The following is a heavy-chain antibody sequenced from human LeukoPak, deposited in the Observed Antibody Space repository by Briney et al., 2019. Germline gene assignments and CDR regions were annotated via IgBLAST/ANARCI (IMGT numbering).Heavy chain of an antibody. D-gene: IGHD4-17*01. Sequence: SETLSLTCTVSGGSIGRSSYYWGWIRQPPGKGLEWIGSIYYSGSTYYNPSLKSRVTISVDTSKNQFSLKLSSVTAADTAVYYCARQLRSLIYMDVWGKGTTVTISS. J-gene: IGHJ6*03. CDR2: IYYSGST. V-gene: IGHV4-39*01. CDR1: GGSIGRSSYY. CDR3: ARQLRSLIYMDV.